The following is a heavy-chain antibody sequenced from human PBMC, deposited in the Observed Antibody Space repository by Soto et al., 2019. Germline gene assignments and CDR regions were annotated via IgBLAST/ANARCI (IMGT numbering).Heavy chain of an antibody. Sequence: QVQLVQSGAEVKKPGSSVKVSCKASGGTFSSYAISWVRQAPGQGLEWMGGIIPIFGTANYAQQFQGRVTITADESTSTAYMELSSLRSEDTAVYYCASDCSCGSCIRNDAFDIWGQGTMVTVSS. V-gene: IGHV1-69*01. CDR3: ASDCSCGSCIRNDAFDI. CDR1: GGTFSSYA. CDR2: IIPIFGTA. D-gene: IGHD2-15*01. J-gene: IGHJ3*02.